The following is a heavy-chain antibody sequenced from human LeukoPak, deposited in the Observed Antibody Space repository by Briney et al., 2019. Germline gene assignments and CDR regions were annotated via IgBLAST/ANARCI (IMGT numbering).Heavy chain of an antibody. V-gene: IGHV3-7*01. J-gene: IGHJ4*02. CDR1: GFTFSSYW. Sequence: GGSLRLSCAASGFTFSSYWMTWVRQAPGKGLEWVANIKQDGSEKYYVDSVKGRFTISRDNTKNSLYLQMNSVRAEDTAVYYCAISGGYWAWAHWGQGTLVTVSS. CDR2: IKQDGSEK. D-gene: IGHD1-26*01. CDR3: AISGGYWAWAH.